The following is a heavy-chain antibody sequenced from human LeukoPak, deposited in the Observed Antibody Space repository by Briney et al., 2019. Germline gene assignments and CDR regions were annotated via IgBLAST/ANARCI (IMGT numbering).Heavy chain of an antibody. D-gene: IGHD1-26*01. CDR1: GFNFNSYV. CDR3: ASDRGEEWELFSRYYFDY. CDR2: ISYDGNNK. V-gene: IGHV3-30*04. Sequence: GGSLRLSCAASGFNFNSYVMHCVRQAPGKVLEWVAFISYDGNNKYYADSVKGRFTISRDNSKNTLYLQLDSLRAEDKAVFYCASDRGEEWELFSRYYFDYWGQGTLVTVSS. J-gene: IGHJ4*02.